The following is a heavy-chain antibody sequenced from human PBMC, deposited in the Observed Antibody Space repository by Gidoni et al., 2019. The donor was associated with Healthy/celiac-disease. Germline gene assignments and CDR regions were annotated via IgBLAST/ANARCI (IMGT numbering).Heavy chain of an antibody. Sequence: EVQLLESGGGLVQPGGSLRLSCAASGFTFSSYEMNWVRQAPGKGLEWVSYISSSGSTIYYADAVKGRFTISRDNAKNSLYLQMNSLRAEDTAVYYCAREIRYFDWTYFDYWGQGTLVTVSS. CDR1: GFTFSSYE. J-gene: IGHJ4*02. D-gene: IGHD3-9*01. CDR3: AREIRYFDWTYFDY. CDR2: ISSSGSTI. V-gene: IGHV3-48*03.